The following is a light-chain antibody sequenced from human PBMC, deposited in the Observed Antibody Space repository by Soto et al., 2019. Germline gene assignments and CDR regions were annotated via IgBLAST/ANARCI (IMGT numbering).Light chain of an antibody. CDR3: QTWGTGIVV. J-gene: IGLJ2*01. CDR2: LNSDGSH. CDR1: SGHSNYA. Sequence: QAVVTQSPSASASLGASVKLTCTLSSGHSNYAIAWHQQQPEKGPRYLMKLNSDGSHNKGDGIPDRFSGSSSGTERYLTISRLQSEDEADYYCQTWGTGIVVFGGGTKVTVL. V-gene: IGLV4-69*01.